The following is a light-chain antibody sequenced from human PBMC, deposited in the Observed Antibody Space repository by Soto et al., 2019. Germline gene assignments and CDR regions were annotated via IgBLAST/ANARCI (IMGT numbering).Light chain of an antibody. CDR2: GAS. CDR3: QQSYSTPRT. Sequence: EAVLTQSPATLSVSPGERATLSCRASQSVATNLAWYQQRPGQAPRLLIYGASKRAICLPSRFSGSGSGTEFTLTISSLQPEDFATYFCQQSYSTPRTFGQGTKVDIK. CDR1: QSVATN. J-gene: IGKJ2*01. V-gene: IGKV3-15*01.